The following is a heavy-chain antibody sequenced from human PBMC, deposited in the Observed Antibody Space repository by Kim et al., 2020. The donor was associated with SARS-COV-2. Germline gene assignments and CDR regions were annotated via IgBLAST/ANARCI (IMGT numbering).Heavy chain of an antibody. D-gene: IGHD3-10*01. Sequence: ASVKVSCKASGYTFENYGITWVRQAPGQGLECMGWINTYNNDTHYAQKFQGRVSMTADRSTSTTYLKLWNLRPDDPAIYYCAKDVWFGDSAPSWFDPWGQGTLVAVAS. J-gene: IGHJ5*02. V-gene: IGHV1-18*04. CDR3: AKDVWFGDSAPSWFDP. CDR1: GYTFENYG. CDR2: INTYNNDT.